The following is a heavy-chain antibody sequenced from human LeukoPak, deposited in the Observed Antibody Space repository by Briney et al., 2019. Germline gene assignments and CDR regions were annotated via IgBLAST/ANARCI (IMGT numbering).Heavy chain of an antibody. Sequence: GGSLRLSCAASGFTFRSYWMSWVRQAPGKGLEWVANINQDGSEKYCVDSVKGRFTISRDNAKNSLYLQMNTLRAEDTAVYYCARMQPLVDCYFLYYYYMDVWGKGTTVAVSS. CDR1: GFTFRSYW. J-gene: IGHJ6*03. D-gene: IGHD6-13*01. V-gene: IGHV3-7*01. CDR3: ARMQPLVDCYFLYYYYMDV. CDR2: INQDGSEK.